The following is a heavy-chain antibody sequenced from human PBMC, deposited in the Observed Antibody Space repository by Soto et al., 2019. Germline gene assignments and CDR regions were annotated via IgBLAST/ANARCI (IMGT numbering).Heavy chain of an antibody. V-gene: IGHV3-21*01. CDR3: AKAPMYYYDSSGYYYVQKPDY. CDR1: GFTFSSYS. J-gene: IGHJ4*02. CDR2: ISSSSSYI. D-gene: IGHD3-22*01. Sequence: GSLRLSCAASGFTFSSYSMNWVRQAPGKGLEWVSSISSSSSYIYYADSVKGRFTISRDNAKNSLYLQMNSLRAEDTAVYYCAKAPMYYYDSSGYYYVQKPDYWGQGTLVTVSS.